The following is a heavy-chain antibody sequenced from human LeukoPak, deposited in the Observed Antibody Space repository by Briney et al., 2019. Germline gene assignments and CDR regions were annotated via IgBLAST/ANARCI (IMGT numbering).Heavy chain of an antibody. V-gene: IGHV4-59*01. CDR1: GGSISSYY. CDR3: ARFSYGDPYNFDY. J-gene: IGHJ4*02. Sequence: SETLSLTCTVSGGSISSYYWSWSRQPPGKGLEWIGYIYYSGSTNYNPSLKSRVTISVDTSKNQFSLKLSSVTAADTAVYYCARFSYGDPYNFDYWGQGTLVTVSS. CDR2: IYYSGST. D-gene: IGHD4-17*01.